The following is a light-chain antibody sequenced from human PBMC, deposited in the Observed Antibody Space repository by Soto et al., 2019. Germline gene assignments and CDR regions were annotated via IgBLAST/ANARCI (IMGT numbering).Light chain of an antibody. Sequence: QAVVTQEPSLTVSPGGTVTLTCGSSTGAVTSSLFPYWFQQKPGQAPRTLIYDTGNKHSWTPVRFSGSLLGDKAALTLSGAKPKDEADYYCLLSYSGTRVFGGGTKLTVL. CDR1: TGAVTSSLF. CDR3: LLSYSGTRV. V-gene: IGLV7-46*01. J-gene: IGLJ2*01. CDR2: DTG.